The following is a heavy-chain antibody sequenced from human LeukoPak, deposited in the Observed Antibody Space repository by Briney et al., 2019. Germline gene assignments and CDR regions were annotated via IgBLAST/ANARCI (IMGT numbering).Heavy chain of an antibody. V-gene: IGHV3-74*01. D-gene: IGHD2-15*01. CDR1: GFTFSGFW. Sequence: GGSLRLSCAASGFTFSGFWMHWVRQAPGKGLVWVSCISFDGSDATYADSVKGRFTISRDNAKNSLYLQMNSLRAEDTAVYYCASHTGSRYCSGGSCYSGYWGQGTLVTVS. CDR3: ASHTGSRYCSGGSCYSGY. CDR2: ISFDGSDA. J-gene: IGHJ4*02.